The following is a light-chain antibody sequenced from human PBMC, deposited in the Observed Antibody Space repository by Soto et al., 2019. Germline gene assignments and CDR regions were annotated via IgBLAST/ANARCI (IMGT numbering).Light chain of an antibody. CDR2: YAS. CDR3: QQYAGSPIT. Sequence: GLRQSAGNRSLSPLEISTISCRASQSVRTSLAWYQQKPGLAPTLLISYASSRASGVPDRFTGDGSATDFTLTIRRLEPEDFALYYCQQYAGSPITCGQGTRLENK. CDR1: QSVRTS. J-gene: IGKJ5*01. V-gene: IGKV3-20*01.